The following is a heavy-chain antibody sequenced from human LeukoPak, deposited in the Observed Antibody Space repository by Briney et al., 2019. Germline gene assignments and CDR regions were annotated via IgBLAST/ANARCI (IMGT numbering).Heavy chain of an antibody. CDR1: GGSISSYY. CDR3: AREYGDFFDY. J-gene: IGHJ4*02. Sequence: SSETLSLTCNVSGGSISSYYWSWIRQPPGRRLEWIAYIYYSGSTNSNPSLKSRVTISVDTSKNQFSLKLSSVTAADTAVYCCAREYGDFFDYWGQGILVTVSS. V-gene: IGHV4-59*01. D-gene: IGHD4-17*01. CDR2: IYYSGST.